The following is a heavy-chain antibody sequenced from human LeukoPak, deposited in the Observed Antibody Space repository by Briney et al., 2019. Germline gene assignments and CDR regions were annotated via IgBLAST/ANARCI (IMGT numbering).Heavy chain of an antibody. V-gene: IGHV5-51*01. CDR2: IHPGDSDT. Sequence: GESLKTSCKGSGYSFTSYWIGWVRQIPGKGLEGMGIIHPGDSDTRYSPSFQGQVTMSADKSISTAYLQWSTLKASDSAMYYCARGEGPTSEFDYWGQGTLVTVSS. CDR1: GYSFTSYW. J-gene: IGHJ4*02. CDR3: ARGEGPTSEFDY. D-gene: IGHD1-26*01.